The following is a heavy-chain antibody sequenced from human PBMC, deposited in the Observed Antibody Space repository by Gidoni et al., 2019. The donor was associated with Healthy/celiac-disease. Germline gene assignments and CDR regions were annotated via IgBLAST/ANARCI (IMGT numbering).Heavy chain of an antibody. CDR2: ISGSGGST. CDR1: GFTFSSYA. Sequence: EVRRLGYGCGLVRSGGSLRHSCAASGFTFSSYAMSWVRQAPGKGLEWVSAISGSGGSTYYADSVKGRFTISRDNSKNTLYLQIDSLRAEDSTVFYFARPNLLSPAHCRYWGQGTLVTVSS. CDR3: ARPNLLSPAHCRY. J-gene: IGHJ4*02. V-gene: IGHV3-23*01. D-gene: IGHD2-15*01.